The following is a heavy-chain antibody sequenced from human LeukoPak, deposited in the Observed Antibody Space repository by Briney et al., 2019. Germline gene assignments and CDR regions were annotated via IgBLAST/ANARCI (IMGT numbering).Heavy chain of an antibody. V-gene: IGHV3-23*01. CDR1: GFTFSSYG. D-gene: IGHD1-26*01. CDR3: ARGLVGATFDAFDI. Sequence: GGTLRLSCAASGFTFSSYGMSWVRQAPGKGLEWVSAISGSGGSTYYADSVKGRFTISRDNSKNTLYLQMNSLRPEETAVYYCARGLVGATFDAFDIWGQGTMVTVSS. J-gene: IGHJ3*02. CDR2: ISGSGGST.